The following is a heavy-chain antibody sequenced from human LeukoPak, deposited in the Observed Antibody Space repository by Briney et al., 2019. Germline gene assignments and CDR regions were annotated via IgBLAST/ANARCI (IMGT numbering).Heavy chain of an antibody. J-gene: IGHJ3*02. CDR1: GGSISSGSYY. Sequence: SETLSLTCTVSGGSISSGSYYWSWIRQPAGKGLEWIGRIYTSGSTNYNPSLKSRVTISADTSKNQFSLKLSSVTAADTAVYYCARAVGGGAFDIWGQGTMVAVSS. D-gene: IGHD1-26*01. V-gene: IGHV4-61*02. CDR3: ARAVGGGAFDI. CDR2: IYTSGST.